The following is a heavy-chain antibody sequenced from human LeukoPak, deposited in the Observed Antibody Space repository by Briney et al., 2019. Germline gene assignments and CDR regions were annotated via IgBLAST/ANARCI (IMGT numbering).Heavy chain of an antibody. CDR2: ISAYNGNT. Sequence: ASVRVSCKASGYTFTSYGISWVRQAPGQGLEWMGWISAYNGNTNYAQKLQGRVTMTTDTSTSTTYMALRSLRSDDTAVYYCATRIAVAGTDYWGQGTLVTVSS. D-gene: IGHD6-19*01. CDR1: GYTFTSYG. CDR3: ATRIAVAGTDY. V-gene: IGHV1-18*01. J-gene: IGHJ4*02.